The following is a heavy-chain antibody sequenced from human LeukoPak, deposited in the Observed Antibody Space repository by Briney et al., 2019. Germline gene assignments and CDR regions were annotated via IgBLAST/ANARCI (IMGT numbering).Heavy chain of an antibody. J-gene: IGHJ4*02. CDR1: GGSISSYY. CDR3: AGSYDSAAGY. D-gene: IGHD6-13*01. V-gene: IGHV4-59*01. Sequence: PSETLSLTCTVPGGSISSYYWSWIRQPPGKGLEWIGYIYYSGSTNYNPSLKSRVTISVDTSKNQFSLKLSSVTAADTAVYYCAGSYDSAAGYWGQGTLVTVSS. CDR2: IYYSGST.